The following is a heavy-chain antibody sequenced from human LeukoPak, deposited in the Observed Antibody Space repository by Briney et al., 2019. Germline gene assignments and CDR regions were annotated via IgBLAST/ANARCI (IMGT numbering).Heavy chain of an antibody. CDR1: GFTFSSYG. CDR2: IQSDGSDR. CDR3: AKRDGYNSGPFDY. Sequence: PGGSLRLSCAASGFTFSSYGMHWVRQAPGKGLEWVAFIQSDGSDRYYADSVKGRLSISRDNSKNTLYLQMNSLRTEDTAVYYCAKRDGYNSGPFDYWGQGTLVTVSS. V-gene: IGHV3-30*02. D-gene: IGHD5-24*01. J-gene: IGHJ4*02.